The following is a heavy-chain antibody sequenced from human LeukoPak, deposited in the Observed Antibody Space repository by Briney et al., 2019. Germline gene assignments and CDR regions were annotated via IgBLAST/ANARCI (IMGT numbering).Heavy chain of an antibody. V-gene: IGHV4-4*02. Sequence: SETLSLTCAVSGASISSSNYWSWVRQPPGKGLEWIGEIYHAGSTNYNPSLKSRVTISLDKSKNQFSLKLSSVTAADTAVYYCARHGYSYGYHIWGQGTLVTVSS. D-gene: IGHD5-18*01. J-gene: IGHJ4*02. CDR1: GASISSSNY. CDR3: ARHGYSYGYHI. CDR2: IYHAGST.